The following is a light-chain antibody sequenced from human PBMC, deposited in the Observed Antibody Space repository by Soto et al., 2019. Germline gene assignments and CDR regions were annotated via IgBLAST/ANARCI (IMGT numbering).Light chain of an antibody. CDR2: DVS. CDR3: CSYAGSYTYV. Sequence: ALTQPRSVSGSPGQSVTISCTGTSSDVGGYNYVSWYQQHPGKAPKLMIYDVSKRPSGVPDRFSGSKSGNTASLTISGLQAEDEADYYCCSYAGSYTYVFGTGTKVTVL. CDR1: SSDVGGYNY. J-gene: IGLJ1*01. V-gene: IGLV2-11*01.